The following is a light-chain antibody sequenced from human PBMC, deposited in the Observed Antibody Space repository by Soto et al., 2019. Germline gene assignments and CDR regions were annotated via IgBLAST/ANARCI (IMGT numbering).Light chain of an antibody. CDR1: QSINNR. V-gene: IGKV1-5*01. CDR2: DAS. J-gene: IGKJ1*01. CDR3: QQFIDGWT. Sequence: IKVSQSPSTLSASIGDRVTITCRASQSINNRLAWYQQMPGKAPNLLIYDASTLESGVPSRFRGSGSETEFTLTISGLQPDDFATYYCQQFIDGWTFGQGTKVAIK.